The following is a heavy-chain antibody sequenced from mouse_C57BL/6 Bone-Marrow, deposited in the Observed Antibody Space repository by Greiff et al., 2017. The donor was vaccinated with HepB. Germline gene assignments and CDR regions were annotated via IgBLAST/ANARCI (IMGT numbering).Heavy chain of an antibody. CDR3: TQANWDNYFDY. D-gene: IGHD4-1*01. CDR1: GFNIKDDY. Sequence: EVQLQESGAELVRPGASVKLSCTASGFNIKDDYMHWVKQRPEQGLEWIGWIDPENGDTEYASKFQGKATITADTSSNTAYLQLSSLTSEDTAVYYCTQANWDNYFDYWGQGTTLTVSS. J-gene: IGHJ2*01. CDR2: IDPENGDT. V-gene: IGHV14-4*01.